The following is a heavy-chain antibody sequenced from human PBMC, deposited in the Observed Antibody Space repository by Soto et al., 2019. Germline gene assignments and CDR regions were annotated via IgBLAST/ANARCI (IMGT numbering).Heavy chain of an antibody. J-gene: IGHJ4*02. CDR1: GNTFTSDD. CDR3: ARGRASGSYYLLDY. D-gene: IGHD3-10*01. CDR2: INPNSGNI. Sequence: GASVKVSCKASGNTFTSDDINGVRQATGHGLEWMGWINPNSGNIGYAQKFQGRVTMTRDTAIRTAYMEVSRLRSDDTAVYYCARGRASGSYYLLDYWGQGTLVTVSS. V-gene: IGHV1-8*01.